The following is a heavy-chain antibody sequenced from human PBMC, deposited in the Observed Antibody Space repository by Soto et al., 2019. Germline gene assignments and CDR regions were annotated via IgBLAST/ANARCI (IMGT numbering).Heavy chain of an antibody. CDR1: GFSLSTSGVG. J-gene: IGHJ4*02. V-gene: IGHV2-5*02. CDR2: IYWDDDK. D-gene: IGHD5-12*01. CDR3: EHRGRDGYKSDEQRKYYFDY. Sequence: QITLKESGPTLVKPTQTLTLTCTFSGFSLSTSGVGVGWIRQPPGKALEWLALIYWDDDKRYCPSLKSRLTITEDTSKNRVVLTLTNMDPVDTATSSCEHRGRDGYKSDEQRKYYFDYWGRGTLVTVSS.